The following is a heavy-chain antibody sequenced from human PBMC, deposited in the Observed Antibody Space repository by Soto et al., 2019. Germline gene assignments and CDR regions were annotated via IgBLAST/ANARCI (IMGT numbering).Heavy chain of an antibody. Sequence: EVQLVESGGGLVQPGGSLRLSCAASGFTVSSNYMSWVRQAPGKGLEWVSVIYSGGSTYYADSVKGRFTISRDNSKNTLYLQMNSLRAEDTAVYYCARSSSQSAGYSSGWYFDLWGRGTLVTVSS. D-gene: IGHD6-19*01. CDR2: IYSGGST. J-gene: IGHJ2*01. V-gene: IGHV3-66*01. CDR3: ARSSSQSAGYSSGWYFDL. CDR1: GFTVSSNY.